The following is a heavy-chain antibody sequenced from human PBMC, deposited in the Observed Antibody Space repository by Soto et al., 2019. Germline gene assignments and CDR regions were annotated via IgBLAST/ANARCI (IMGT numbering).Heavy chain of an antibody. J-gene: IGHJ6*02. V-gene: IGHV3-30*18. CDR2: ISYDEIKK. D-gene: IGHD3-22*01. Sequence: GGSLRLSCAASGFTFRTYDMHWVRQAPGKGLEWVAFISYDEIKKYYADSVKGRFTISRDNSKNTLYLQMNSLRAEDTAVYYCAKSTYYYDNSGYYYYYGMDVWGQGTTVTVSS. CDR3: AKSTYYYDNSGYYYYYGMDV. CDR1: GFTFRTYD.